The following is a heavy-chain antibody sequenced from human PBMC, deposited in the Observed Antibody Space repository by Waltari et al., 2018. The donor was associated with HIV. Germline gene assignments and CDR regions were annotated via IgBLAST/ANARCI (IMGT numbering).Heavy chain of an antibody. CDR1: GFSASDHY. CDR2: LYNEGRT. Sequence: EVQLVESGGGLVQPGGPLRLSCAASGFSASDHYMSWVRLAPGKGLQWVSVLYNEGRTQYIDSLKGRLTIFRDNSKNALYLQMNSLRVDDTAVYYCARMKRSYGSGQARYFYFGMDVWGQGTTVIVSS. J-gene: IGHJ6*02. D-gene: IGHD3-10*01. CDR3: ARMKRSYGSGQARYFYFGMDV. V-gene: IGHV3-53*01.